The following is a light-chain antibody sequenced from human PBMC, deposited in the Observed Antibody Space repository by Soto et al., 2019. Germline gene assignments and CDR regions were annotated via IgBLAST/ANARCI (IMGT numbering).Light chain of an antibody. V-gene: IGKV3-20*01. CDR2: GAS. Sequence: EIVLTQSPGTLSLSPGERATLSCRASQSISGTFLAWYQHTPGQAPRLLFSGASRRATGIPERFSGSGAGTDFIPTISILEPEDFALYYCQQYDSGLTFGQGTKVEMK. CDR3: QQYDSGLT. CDR1: QSISGTF. J-gene: IGKJ1*01.